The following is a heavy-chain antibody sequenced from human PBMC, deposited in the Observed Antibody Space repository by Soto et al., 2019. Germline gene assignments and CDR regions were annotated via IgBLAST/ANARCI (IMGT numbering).Heavy chain of an antibody. CDR2: ISYDGSNK. D-gene: IGHD5-12*01. V-gene: IGHV3-30*03. J-gene: IGHJ5*02. Sequence: GGSLRLSCAASGFTFSSYGMHWVRQAPGKGLEWVALISYDGSNKYYADSVKGRFTVSRDNSKNTLYLQMNSLRAEDTAVYYCAINGKEMATITAASWGQGPLVTVS. CDR1: GFTFSSYG. CDR3: AINGKEMATITAAS.